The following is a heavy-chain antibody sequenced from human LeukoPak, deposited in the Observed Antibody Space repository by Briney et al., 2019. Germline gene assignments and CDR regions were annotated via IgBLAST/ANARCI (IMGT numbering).Heavy chain of an antibody. CDR3: EGRATGQPEY. D-gene: IGHD3-9*01. CDR2: IDSDGTNR. V-gene: IGHV3-74*01. CDR1: GFTFSRYW. Sequence: PGGSLRLSRAASGFTFSRYWMHWVRQAPGKGLVWVSRIDSDGTNRDYADSVKGRFTISRDNAKNTVYLQMNSLRDEDTAVYYCEGRATGQPEYWGQGSLVTVSS. J-gene: IGHJ4*02.